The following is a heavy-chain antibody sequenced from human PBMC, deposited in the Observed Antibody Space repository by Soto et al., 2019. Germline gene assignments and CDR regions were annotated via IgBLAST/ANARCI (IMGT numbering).Heavy chain of an antibody. Sequence: QVQLVQSGAEVKKPGASVKVSCKASGYTFTSYAMHWVRQAPGQRLEWMGWINAGNGNTKYSQKFQGRVTITRDTSASTAYMELSSLRSEDTAAYYCARSGNYDFWSGCFDYWGQGTLVTVSS. D-gene: IGHD3-3*01. CDR3: ARSGNYDFWSGCFDY. CDR2: INAGNGNT. J-gene: IGHJ4*02. V-gene: IGHV1-3*01. CDR1: GYTFTSYA.